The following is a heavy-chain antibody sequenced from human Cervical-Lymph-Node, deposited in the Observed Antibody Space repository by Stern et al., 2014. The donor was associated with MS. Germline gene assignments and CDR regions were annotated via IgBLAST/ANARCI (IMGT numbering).Heavy chain of an antibody. Sequence: QLVQSGAEVKEPGTSVKVSCKASGFTFTSSAVQWVRQARGQRLEWMGGIVVGSGNTNYAQKFQERVTITRDMSTSTAYMELSSLRSEDTAVYYCAAEPMYYSDSVGAFDIWGQGTMVTVSS. V-gene: IGHV1-58*01. CDR3: AAEPMYYSDSVGAFDI. D-gene: IGHD3-22*01. CDR2: IVVGSGNT. J-gene: IGHJ3*02. CDR1: GFTFTSSA.